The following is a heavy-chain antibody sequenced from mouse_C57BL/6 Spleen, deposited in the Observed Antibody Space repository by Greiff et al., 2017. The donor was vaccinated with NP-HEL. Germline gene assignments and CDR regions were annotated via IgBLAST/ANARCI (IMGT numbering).Heavy chain of an antibody. J-gene: IGHJ1*03. CDR3: ARSGSRGYFDV. V-gene: IGHV1-82*01. D-gene: IGHD1-1*01. CDR2: IYPGDGDT. CDR1: GYAFSSSW. Sequence: VQLQQSGPELVKPGASVKISCKASGYAFSSSWMNWVKQRPGKGLEWIGRIYPGDGDTNYNGKFKGKATLTADKSSSTAYMQLSSLTSEDSAVYFCARSGSRGYFDVWGTGTTVTVSS.